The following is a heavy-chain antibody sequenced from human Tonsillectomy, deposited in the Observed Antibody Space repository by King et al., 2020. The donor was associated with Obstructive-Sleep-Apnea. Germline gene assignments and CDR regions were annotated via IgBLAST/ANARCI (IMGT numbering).Heavy chain of an antibody. CDR3: ARVWQRWKSDFDY. V-gene: IGHV3-66*01. CDR1: GFTVSSNY. CDR2: IYSDSST. Sequence: VQLVESGGGLVQPGGSLRLSCAASGFTVSSNYMSWVRQAPGKGLEWISVIYSDSSTYYADSVKGRFTISRDNSKNTLYLQMNSLRAEDTAVYYFARVWQRWKSDFDYWGQGTLVTVSS. D-gene: IGHD6-25*01. J-gene: IGHJ4*02.